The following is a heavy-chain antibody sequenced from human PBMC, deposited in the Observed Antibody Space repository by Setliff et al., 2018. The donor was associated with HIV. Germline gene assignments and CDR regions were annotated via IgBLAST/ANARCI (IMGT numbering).Heavy chain of an antibody. Sequence: PSETLSLTCTVSGETIRNGFYYWHWMRQPPGKGLEWIGSIYYSGSTHYTSSLKSRVTISVDTSKNQFSLRLSSVTAADTAVYYCARGGGPDTNFDSWGRGTLVTVSS. J-gene: IGHJ4*02. CDR1: GETIRNGFYY. CDR3: ARGGGPDTNFDS. CDR2: IYYSGST. V-gene: IGHV4-39*07.